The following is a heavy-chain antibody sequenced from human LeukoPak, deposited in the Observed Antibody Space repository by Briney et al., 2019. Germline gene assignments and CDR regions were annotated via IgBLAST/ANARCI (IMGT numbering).Heavy chain of an antibody. CDR3: ARVAYSGSYYVDY. CDR2: ISSSGSTI. CDR1: GFTFSDYY. V-gene: IGHV3-11*04. D-gene: IGHD1-26*01. J-gene: IGHJ4*02. Sequence: GGSLRLSCAASGFTFSDYYMSWIRQAPGKGLEWVSYISSSGSTIYYADSVKGRFTISRDNAKNSLYLQMNSLRGEDTAVYYCARVAYSGSYYVDYWGQGTLVTVSS.